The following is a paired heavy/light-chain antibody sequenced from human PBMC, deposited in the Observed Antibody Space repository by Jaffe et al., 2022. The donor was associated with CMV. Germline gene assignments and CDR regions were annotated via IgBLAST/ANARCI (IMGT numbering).Light chain of an antibody. CDR3: QQYGNWPLT. CDR2: DAS. J-gene: IGKJ4*01. Sequence: EIVMTQSPATLSMSPGERATLSCRASQSVSTTVAWYKQKPGQAPRLLVYDASTRATDIPARFSGSGSGTEFTLTISSLQSEDFVVYYCQQYGNWPLTFGGGTRV. CDR1: QSVSTT. V-gene: IGKV3-15*01.
Heavy chain of an antibody. J-gene: IGHJ4*02. Sequence: EVQLLESGGGLVQPGGSLRLSCAASGFTFSDYAMGWVRQAPGKGLEWVSITGGGGISKFYADSVKGRFTISRDNSKNTLSLQMSNLRAEDTAIYYCAKGATLYDTRHNNDRPFANWGQGTLVTVSS. CDR3: AKGATLYDTRHNNDRPFAN. CDR1: GFTFSDYA. CDR2: TGGGGISK. V-gene: IGHV3-23*01. D-gene: IGHD3-22*01.